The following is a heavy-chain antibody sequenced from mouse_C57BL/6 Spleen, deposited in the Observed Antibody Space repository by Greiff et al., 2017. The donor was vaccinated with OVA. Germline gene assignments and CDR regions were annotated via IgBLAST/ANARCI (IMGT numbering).Heavy chain of an antibody. CDR1: GYTFTSYW. V-gene: IGHV1-69*01. Sequence: QVQLKQPGAELVMPGASVKLSCKASGYTFTSYWMHWVKQRPGQGLEWIGEIDPSDSYTNYNQKFKGKSTLTVDKSSSTAYMQLSSLTSEDSAVYYCARSGGSTSFDYWGQGTTLTVSS. J-gene: IGHJ2*01. CDR3: ARSGGSTSFDY. D-gene: IGHD1-1*01. CDR2: IDPSDSYT.